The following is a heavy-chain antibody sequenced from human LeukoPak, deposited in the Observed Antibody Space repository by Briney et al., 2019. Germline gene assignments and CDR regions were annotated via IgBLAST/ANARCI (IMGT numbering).Heavy chain of an antibody. D-gene: IGHD4-17*01. CDR1: GFTFSSYG. CDR2: IWYDGSNK. Sequence: QPGGSLRLSCAASGFTFSSYGMHWVRQAPGKGLEWVAVIWYDGSNKYYADSVKGRFTISRDNPKNTLYLQMNSLRAEDTAVYYCAKEGNGDLNFDYWGQGTLVTVSS. J-gene: IGHJ4*02. CDR3: AKEGNGDLNFDY. V-gene: IGHV3-33*06.